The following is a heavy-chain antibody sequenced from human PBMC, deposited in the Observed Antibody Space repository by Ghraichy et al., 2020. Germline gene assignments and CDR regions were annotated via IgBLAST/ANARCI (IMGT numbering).Heavy chain of an antibody. Sequence: SQTLSLTCAVYGGSFSGYYWSWIRQPPGKGLEWIGEINHSGSTNYNPSLKSRVTISVDTSKNQFSLKLSSVTAADTAVYYCARGFPTGGDAFDIWGQGTMVTVSS. V-gene: IGHV4-34*01. CDR3: ARGFPTGGDAFDI. J-gene: IGHJ3*02. D-gene: IGHD7-27*01. CDR2: INHSGST. CDR1: GGSFSGYY.